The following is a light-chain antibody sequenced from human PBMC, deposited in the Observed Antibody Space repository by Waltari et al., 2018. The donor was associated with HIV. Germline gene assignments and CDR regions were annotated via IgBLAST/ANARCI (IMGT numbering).Light chain of an antibody. CDR3: QAFDSRLSGFV. CDR1: RSNIGAGYA. CDR2: ANN. V-gene: IGLV1-40*01. J-gene: IGLJ1*01. Sequence: QSVLTQPPSVSGASGQRVTISCTGSRSNIGAGYAVHWYQVLPETAPKLVIEANNIRPSGVSDRFSGSKSGTSASLAITGLQAEDEAEYYCQAFDSRLSGFVFGTGTKVTVL.